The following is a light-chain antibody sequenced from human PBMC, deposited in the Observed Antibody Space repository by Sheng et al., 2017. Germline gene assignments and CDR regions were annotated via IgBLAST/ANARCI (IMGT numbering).Light chain of an antibody. CDR2: WAS. CDR3: QQYDHSTFT. J-gene: IGKJ3*01. Sequence: DIVMTQSPDSLAVSLGERATINCKSSQSVLYSSNNKNYLAWYQQKPGQPPKLLIYWASTRESGVPDRFSGSGSGTDFTLTISSLQAEDVAVYYCQQYDHSTFTFGPGTKVEIK. CDR1: QSVLYSSNNKNY. V-gene: IGKV4-1*01.